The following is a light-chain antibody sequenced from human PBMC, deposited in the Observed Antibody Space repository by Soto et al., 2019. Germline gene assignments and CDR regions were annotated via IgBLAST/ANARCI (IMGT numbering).Light chain of an antibody. CDR3: HQHYITPIT. J-gene: IGKJ5*01. CDR2: CAS. Sequence: DIVLTQSPDSLAVSLAERATINCKSSHSRLSIADNLNYLAWFQQKPGQSPKLLILCASTRQSGVSYRFSGSGSGTDFTLTISTLQAEDVATYYCHQHYITPITFGQGTRLEIK. CDR1: HSRLSIADNLNY. V-gene: IGKV4-1*01.